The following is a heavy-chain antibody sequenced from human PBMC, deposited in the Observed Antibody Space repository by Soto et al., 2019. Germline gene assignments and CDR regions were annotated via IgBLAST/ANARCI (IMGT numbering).Heavy chain of an antibody. J-gene: IGHJ6*02. D-gene: IGHD3-3*01. CDR3: ARDLRLEWLDSLYYYYYGMDV. CDR2: INPNSGGT. V-gene: IGHV1-2*04. CDR1: GYTFTGYY. Sequence: ASVKVSCKASGYTFTGYYMHWVRQAPGQGLEWMGWINPNSGGTNYAQKFQGWVTMTRDTSISTAYMELSRLRSDDTAVYYCARDLRLEWLDSLYYYYYGMDVWGQGTTVTVSS.